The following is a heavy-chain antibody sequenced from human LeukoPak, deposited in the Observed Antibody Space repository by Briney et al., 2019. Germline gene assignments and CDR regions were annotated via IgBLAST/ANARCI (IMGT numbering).Heavy chain of an antibody. V-gene: IGHV4-30-4*01. J-gene: IGHJ4*02. D-gene: IGHD3-22*01. CDR1: GGSISSGGYY. CDR3: ARGTYYYDSSGYYLDY. CDR2: IYYSGST. Sequence: SETLSLTCTVSGGSISSGGYYWSWIRQPPGKGLEWIGYIYYSGSTYYNPSLKSRVSISVDTSKNQFSLKLNSVTAADTAVYYCARGTYYYDSSGYYLDYWGQGTLVTVSS.